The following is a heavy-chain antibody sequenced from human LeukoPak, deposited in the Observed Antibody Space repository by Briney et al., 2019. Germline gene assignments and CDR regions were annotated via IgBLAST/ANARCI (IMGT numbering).Heavy chain of an antibody. CDR3: ARDKSGYQAYFYPYMVL. J-gene: IGHJ6*03. D-gene: IGHD6-25*01. CDR2: IYYSGST. V-gene: IGHV4-39*07. Sequence: SETLSLTCTVSGGSISSSSYYGGWIRQPPGEGLEWMGSIYYSGSTYYKPSVKSRVTISIDTSKNPFSLKMSSVTAADTAVYYCARDKSGYQAYFYPYMVLRGKGATVTVSS. CDR1: GGSISSSSYY.